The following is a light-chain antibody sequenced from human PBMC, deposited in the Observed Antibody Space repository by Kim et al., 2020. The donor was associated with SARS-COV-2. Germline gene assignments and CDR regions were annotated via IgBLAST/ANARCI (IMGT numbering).Light chain of an antibody. CDR2: ATS. V-gene: IGKV3-20*01. Sequence: EIVLTQSPGTLSLSPGERATLSCRASQSVSCSYFAWCQQKPGQAPRLLIYATSSRATGIPDRFSGAGSGTDFTLTISRLEPEEFAVYYCQQYGTLPYTFGQGTKLE. J-gene: IGKJ2*01. CDR3: QQYGTLPYT. CDR1: QSVSCSY.